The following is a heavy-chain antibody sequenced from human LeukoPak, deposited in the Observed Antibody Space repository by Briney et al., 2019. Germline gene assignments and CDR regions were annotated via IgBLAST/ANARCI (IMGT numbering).Heavy chain of an antibody. D-gene: IGHD6-6*01. V-gene: IGHV3-23*01. Sequence: GGSLRVSCVASGFTFGHNAMAWVRQAPGKRLEWVSALSGSGGDTFYADSVKGRFTISRDNSKSTLYLQLSSLRPDDTAVYYCAKGAPSSSSIFDFWGPGTLVTVSS. CDR1: GFTFGHNA. CDR2: LSGSGGDT. J-gene: IGHJ4*02. CDR3: AKGAPSSSSIFDF.